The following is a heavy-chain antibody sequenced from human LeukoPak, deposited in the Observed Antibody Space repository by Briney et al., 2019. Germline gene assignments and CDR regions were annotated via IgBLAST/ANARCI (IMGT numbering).Heavy chain of an antibody. J-gene: IGHJ4*02. D-gene: IGHD3-22*01. CDR2: ISSDGGTT. V-gene: IGHV3-64D*06. CDR3: VKEISGYYDY. Sequence: PGGSLRLSCSASGFTFSSYPMHWVRQAPGKGLEYVSAISSDGGTTYYADSVKGRFTISRDNSKNTLYLQMSSLRAEDTAVYYCVKEISGYYDYWGQGALVTVSS. CDR1: GFTFSSYP.